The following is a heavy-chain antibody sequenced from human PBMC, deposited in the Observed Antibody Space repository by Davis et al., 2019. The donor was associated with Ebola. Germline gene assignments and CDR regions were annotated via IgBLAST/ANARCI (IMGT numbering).Heavy chain of an antibody. CDR3: TTHSGSYRFDY. D-gene: IGHD1-26*01. CDR2: IKSKTDGETT. J-gene: IGHJ4*02. Sequence: GGSLRLSCAASGFTFSSYSMNWVRQAPGKGLEWVGRIKSKTDGETTDYAAPVKGRFTISRDDSKNTLYLQMNSLKTEDTAMYYCTTHSGSYRFDYWGQGTLVTVSS. V-gene: IGHV3-15*07. CDR1: GFTFSSYS.